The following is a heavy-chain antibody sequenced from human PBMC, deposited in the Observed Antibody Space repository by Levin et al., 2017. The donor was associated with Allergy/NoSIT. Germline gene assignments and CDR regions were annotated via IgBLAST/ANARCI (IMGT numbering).Heavy chain of an antibody. J-gene: IGHJ6*02. V-gene: IGHV3-74*01. CDR1: GFTFGIYW. Sequence: GASVKVSCAVSGFTFGIYWMHWVRQAPGKGLVWVSRINSDGSSTSYADSVKGRFTISRDNAKNTLFLQMNSLRAEDTAVYYCARDPAGFEYYYGMDVWGQGTTVTVSS. CDR3: ARDPAGFEYYYGMDV. CDR2: INSDGSST.